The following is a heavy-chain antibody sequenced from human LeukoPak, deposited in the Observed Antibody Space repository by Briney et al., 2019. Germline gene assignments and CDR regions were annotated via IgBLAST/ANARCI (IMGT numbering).Heavy chain of an antibody. J-gene: IGHJ4*02. CDR1: GGSISSSSYY. V-gene: IGHV4-39*07. CDR2: IYYSGST. Sequence: SETLSLTCTVSGGSISSSSYYWGWIRQPPGKGLEWIGSIYYSGSTYYNPSLKSRVTISVDTSKNQFSLKLSSVTAADTAVYYCARVWRSGFDYWGQGNPGHRLL. CDR3: ARVWRSGFDY.